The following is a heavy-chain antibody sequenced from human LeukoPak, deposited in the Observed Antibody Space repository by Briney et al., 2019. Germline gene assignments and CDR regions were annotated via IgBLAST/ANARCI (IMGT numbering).Heavy chain of an antibody. D-gene: IGHD3-10*01. CDR3: ARDGLLMARGVRNGFDP. CDR2: ISYDGSNK. V-gene: IGHV3-30*03. Sequence: GGSLRLSCAASGFTFSSYGMHWVRQAPGKGLEWVAVISYDGSNKYYADSVKGRFTISRDNSKNTLYLQMNSLRADDTAVYYCARDGLLMARGVRNGFDPWGQGTLVTVSS. CDR1: GFTFSSYG. J-gene: IGHJ5*02.